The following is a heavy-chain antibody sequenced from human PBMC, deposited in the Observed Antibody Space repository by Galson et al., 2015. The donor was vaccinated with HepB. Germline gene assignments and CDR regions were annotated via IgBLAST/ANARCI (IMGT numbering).Heavy chain of an antibody. CDR1: GLTLETYD. V-gene: IGHV3-74*01. CDR2: INSDGSST. Sequence: SLRLSCAASGLTLETYDISWVRQAPGKGLVWVSRINSDGSSTTYADSVKGRFTISRDNAKNTLYLQMNSLRAEDTAVYYCARARIAVAGFDYWGQGTLVTVSS. J-gene: IGHJ4*02. D-gene: IGHD6-19*01. CDR3: ARARIAVAGFDY.